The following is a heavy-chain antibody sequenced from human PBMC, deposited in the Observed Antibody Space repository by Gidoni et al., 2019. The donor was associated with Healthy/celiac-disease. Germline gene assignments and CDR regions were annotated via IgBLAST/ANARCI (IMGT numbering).Heavy chain of an antibody. D-gene: IGHD3-22*01. CDR1: GGTFSSYA. CDR3: AKRGYSYGRESYDSSGYSDYYGMDV. V-gene: IGHV1-69*01. CDR2: IIPIFGTA. J-gene: IGHJ6*02. Sequence: QVQLVQSGAEVKKPGASVKVSCKASGGTFSSYAISWVRQAPGQGLEWMGGIIPIFGTANYAQKFQGRVTITADESTSTAYMELSSLRSEDTAVYYCAKRGYSYGRESYDSSGYSDYYGMDVWGQGTTVTVSS.